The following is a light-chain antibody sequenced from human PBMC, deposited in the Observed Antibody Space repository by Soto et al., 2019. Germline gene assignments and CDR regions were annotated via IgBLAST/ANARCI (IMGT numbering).Light chain of an antibody. CDR2: GNS. CDR1: SSNIGAGYD. Sequence: QSVLTQPPSVSGAPGQRVTISCTGSSSNIGAGYDVHWYQQLPGTAPKLLIYGNSNRPSGVPDRFSGSKSGTSASLAITGLQAEDEADYYYQSYDNSLSGVVFGGGTKLTVL. CDR3: QSYDNSLSGVV. J-gene: IGLJ2*01. V-gene: IGLV1-40*01.